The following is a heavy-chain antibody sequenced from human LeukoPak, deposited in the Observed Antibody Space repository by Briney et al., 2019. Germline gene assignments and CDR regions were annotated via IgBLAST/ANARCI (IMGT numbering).Heavy chain of an antibody. Sequence: PGGSLRLSCAASGFTFSSYWMSWVRQAPGKGLEWVANIKQDGSEKYYVDSVKGRFAISRDDAKNSLSLQMDSLRVEDTAVYYCVREGSGSTHYMDVWGKGTTVTVSS. D-gene: IGHD3-10*01. CDR1: GFTFSSYW. V-gene: IGHV3-7*01. J-gene: IGHJ6*03. CDR3: VREGSGSTHYMDV. CDR2: IKQDGSEK.